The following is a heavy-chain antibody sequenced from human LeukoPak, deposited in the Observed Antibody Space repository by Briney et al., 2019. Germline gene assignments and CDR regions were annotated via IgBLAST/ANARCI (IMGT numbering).Heavy chain of an antibody. D-gene: IGHD2-2*01. Sequence: SVKVSCKASGGTFSSYAISWVRQAPGQGLEWMGGIIPIFGTVNYAQKFQGRVTITADESTSTAYMELSSLRSEDTAVYYCAGRRRIRYCSSTSCYANWFDPWGQGTLVTVSS. CDR2: IIPIFGTV. V-gene: IGHV1-69*13. CDR3: AGRRRIRYCSSTSCYANWFDP. CDR1: GGTFSSYA. J-gene: IGHJ5*02.